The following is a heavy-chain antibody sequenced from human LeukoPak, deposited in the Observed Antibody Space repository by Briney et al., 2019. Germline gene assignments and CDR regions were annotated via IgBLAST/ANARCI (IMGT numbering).Heavy chain of an antibody. D-gene: IGHD3-22*01. CDR2: ISWNSGSI. V-gene: IGHV3-9*01. CDR1: GFTFDDHA. CDR3: AKDGYDSSGYYSHFDY. Sequence: GGSLRLSCAASGFTFDDHAMHWVRQAPGKGLEWVSGISWNSGSIGYADSVKGRFTISRDNAKNSLYLQMNSLRAEDTALYYCAKDGYDSSGYYSHFDYWGQGTLVTVSS. J-gene: IGHJ4*02.